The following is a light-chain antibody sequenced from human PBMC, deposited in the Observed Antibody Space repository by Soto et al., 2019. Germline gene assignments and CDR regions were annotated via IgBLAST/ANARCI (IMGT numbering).Light chain of an antibody. Sequence: DIQMTQSPSSLSASVGDRVTITCRASQSIGRFLNWYQQKPGKAPALLIYAASSLQSGVPSRFSGSGSGTDFTLTISSLEPEDFAVYYCQQRSNWPPITFGQGTRLEL. CDR3: QQRSNWPPIT. J-gene: IGKJ5*01. CDR2: AAS. CDR1: QSIGRF. V-gene: IGKV1-39*01.